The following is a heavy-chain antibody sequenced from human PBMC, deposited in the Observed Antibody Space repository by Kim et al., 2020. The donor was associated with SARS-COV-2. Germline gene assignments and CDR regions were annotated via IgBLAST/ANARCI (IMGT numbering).Heavy chain of an antibody. D-gene: IGHD6-19*01. Sequence: SETLSLTCTVSGGSISSYYWSWIRQPPGKGLEWIGYIYYSGSTNYNPSLKSRVTISVDTSKNQFSLKLSSVTAADTAVYYCARVSVAGTAFDIWGQGTTVTVSS. CDR3: ARVSVAGTAFDI. V-gene: IGHV4-59*01. J-gene: IGHJ3*02. CDR1: GGSISSYY. CDR2: IYYSGST.